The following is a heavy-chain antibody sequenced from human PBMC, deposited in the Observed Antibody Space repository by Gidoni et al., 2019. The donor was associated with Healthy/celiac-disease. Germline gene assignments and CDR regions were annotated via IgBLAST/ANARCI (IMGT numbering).Heavy chain of an antibody. CDR2: SSGSGGST. D-gene: IGHD6-13*01. V-gene: IGHV3-23*01. Sequence: EVPLLESGVGLVQPGGSLRLPCSAAGFTSSSYAMSWVRQAPGEGLWGVSASSGSGGSTYYADSVKGRFTISRDNSKNTLYLQMNSLRAEDTAVYYCAKDQGIAAAGTFSFDYWGQGTLVTVSS. CDR3: AKDQGIAAAGTFSFDY. J-gene: IGHJ4*02. CDR1: GFTSSSYA.